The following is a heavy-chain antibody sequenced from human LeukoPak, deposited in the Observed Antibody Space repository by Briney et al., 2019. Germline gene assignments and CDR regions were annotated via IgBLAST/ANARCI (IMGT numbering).Heavy chain of an antibody. D-gene: IGHD3-9*01. CDR3: ARGPRYFDWLSYYYYYMDV. CDR2: ISPNSGGT. V-gene: IGHV1-2*02. Sequence: ASVKVSCKASGYTFTGYYMHWVRQAPGQGLEWMGWISPNSGGTNYAQKFQGRVTMTRDTSISTAYMELSSLRSEDTAVYYCARGPRYFDWLSYYYYYMDVWGKGTTVTISS. CDR1: GYTFTGYY. J-gene: IGHJ6*03.